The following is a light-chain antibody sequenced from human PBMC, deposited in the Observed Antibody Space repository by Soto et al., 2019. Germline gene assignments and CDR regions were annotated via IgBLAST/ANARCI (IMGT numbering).Light chain of an antibody. V-gene: IGLV2-11*01. J-gene: IGLJ1*01. CDR2: DVS. CDR1: SSDVGGYNY. Sequence: QSALTQPRSVSGSPGQSVTISCTGTSSDVGGYNYVSWYQQHPGKAPKLMIYDVSKRPSRVPDRFSGSKSGNTASLTISGLQDEDEADYYCCSYAGSYTYVFGTGTKLTVL. CDR3: CSYAGSYTYV.